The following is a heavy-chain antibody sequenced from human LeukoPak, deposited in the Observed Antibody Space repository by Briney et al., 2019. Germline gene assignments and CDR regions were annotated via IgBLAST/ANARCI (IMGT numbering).Heavy chain of an antibody. V-gene: IGHV4-59*01. J-gene: IGHJ4*02. CDR2: IYYIGSP. CDR3: ARVVGATVSSDY. D-gene: IGHD1-26*01. Sequence: SETVSLTCTVSGGSISSDYWSWIRQPPGKGLEWIGYIYYIGSPNYNPSLKSRITISVDTPKSHFSLKLSSVTAADTAVYYCARVVGATVSSDYWGQGTLVTVSS. CDR1: GGSISSDY.